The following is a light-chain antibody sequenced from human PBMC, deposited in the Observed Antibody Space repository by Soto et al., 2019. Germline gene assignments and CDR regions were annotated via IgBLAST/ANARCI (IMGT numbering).Light chain of an antibody. CDR3: QQFHISRA. CDR2: GAS. CDR1: KSLNARY. V-gene: IGKV3-20*01. J-gene: IGKJ1*01. Sequence: ELVITPAPATVSVSPGERTTLSWRASKSLNARYLAWYQVKPGQAPRLLFYGASSRATGIPERFIGSGSGTDFTLTITGLEPEDFAVYYCQQFHISRAFGQGTKVDI.